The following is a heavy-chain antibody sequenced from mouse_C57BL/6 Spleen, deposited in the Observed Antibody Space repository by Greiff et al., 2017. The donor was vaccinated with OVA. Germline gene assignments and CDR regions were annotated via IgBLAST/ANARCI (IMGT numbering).Heavy chain of an antibody. Sequence: QVQLKQPGAELVKPGASVKLSCKASGYTFTSYWMHWVKQRPGQGLEWIGMIHPNSGSTNYNEKFKSKATLTVDKSSSTAYMQLSSLTSEDSAVYYCANLGTGYAMDYWGQGTSVTVSS. D-gene: IGHD3-1*01. V-gene: IGHV1-64*01. J-gene: IGHJ4*01. CDR3: ANLGTGYAMDY. CDR1: GYTFTSYW. CDR2: IHPNSGST.